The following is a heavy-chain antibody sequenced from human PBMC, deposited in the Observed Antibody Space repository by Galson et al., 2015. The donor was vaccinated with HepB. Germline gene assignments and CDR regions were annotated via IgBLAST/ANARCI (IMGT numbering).Heavy chain of an antibody. CDR1: GFSLSTSGVG. Sequence: PALVKPTQTLTLTCTFSGFSLSTSGVGVGWIRPPPGKALEWLALIYWNDDKRYSPSLKSRLTITKDTSKNQVVLTMTNMDPVDTATYDCAHRGVELTIFGAGGWFDPWGQGTLVTVSS. V-gene: IGHV2-5*01. J-gene: IGHJ5*02. D-gene: IGHD3-3*01. CDR2: IYWNDDK. CDR3: AHRGVELTIFGAGGWFDP.